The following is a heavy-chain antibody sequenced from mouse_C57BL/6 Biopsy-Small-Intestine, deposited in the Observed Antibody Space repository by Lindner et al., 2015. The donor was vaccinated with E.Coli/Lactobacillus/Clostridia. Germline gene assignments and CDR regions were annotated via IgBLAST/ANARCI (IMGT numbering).Heavy chain of an antibody. J-gene: IGHJ4*01. Sequence: VQLQGSGPELVKPGASVKISCKASGYSFTDYNMNWVKQSHGKSLEWIGYINPNNGGTSYNQKFKGKATLTVNKSSSTAYMQLKSLTSEDSAVYYCARGTTGYYAMDYWGQGTSVTVSS. CDR3: ARGTTGYYAMDY. V-gene: IGHV1-22*01. D-gene: IGHD1-1*01. CDR1: GYSFTDYN. CDR2: INPNNGGT.